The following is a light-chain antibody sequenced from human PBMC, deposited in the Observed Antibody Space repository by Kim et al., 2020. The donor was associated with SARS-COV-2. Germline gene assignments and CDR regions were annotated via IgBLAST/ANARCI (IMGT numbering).Light chain of an antibody. V-gene: IGLV2-18*02. CDR3: SSYTSSSTLI. Sequence: GQSVTISCTGTSSDVGSYTRVSWYQQPPGTAPKLIIYEVSDRPSGVPHRFSGSKSGNTASLTISWLQTEDEADYYCSSYTSSSTLIFGGGTQLTVL. CDR1: SSDVGSYTR. J-gene: IGLJ2*01. CDR2: EVS.